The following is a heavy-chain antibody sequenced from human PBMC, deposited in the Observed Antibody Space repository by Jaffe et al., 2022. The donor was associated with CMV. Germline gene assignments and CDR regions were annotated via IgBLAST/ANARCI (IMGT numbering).Heavy chain of an antibody. D-gene: IGHD4-17*01. Sequence: EVQLVESGGGLVQPGGSLRLSCAASGFTVSSNYMSWVRQAPGKGLEWVSVIYSGGSTYYADSVKGRFTISRDNSKNTLYLQMNSLRAEDTAVYYCARATPGGDYFCFDYWGQGTLVTVSS. J-gene: IGHJ4*02. CDR3: ARATPGGDYFCFDY. V-gene: IGHV3-66*01. CDR1: GFTVSSNY. CDR2: IYSGGST.